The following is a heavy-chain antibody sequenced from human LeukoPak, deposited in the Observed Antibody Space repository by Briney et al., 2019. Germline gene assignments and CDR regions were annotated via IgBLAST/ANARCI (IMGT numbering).Heavy chain of an antibody. CDR1: GFTFSSYA. D-gene: IGHD3-22*01. V-gene: IGHV3-23*01. CDR3: ANDWRSYYYDSSGYSK. J-gene: IGHJ4*02. Sequence: GGSLRLSCAASGFTFSSYAMSWVRQAPGKGLEWVSAISGSGGSTYYADSVKGRFTISRDNSKNTLYLQMNSLRAEDTAVYYCANDWRSYYYDSSGYSKWGQGTLVTVSS. CDR2: ISGSGGST.